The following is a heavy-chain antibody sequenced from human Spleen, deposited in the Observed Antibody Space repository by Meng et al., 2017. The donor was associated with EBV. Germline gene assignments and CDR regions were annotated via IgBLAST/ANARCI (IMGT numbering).Heavy chain of an antibody. Sequence: QVQLKESGPGLAKPPGTLSLTCGVSGGSISSSKWWSWVRQPPGKGLEWIGEIHHSGSTNFNPSLKSRVTISVDKSKNQFSLKLSSVTAADTAVYYCATTYGDDSHYFDYWGQGTLVTVSS. V-gene: IGHV4-4*03. CDR1: GGSISSSKW. CDR2: IHHSGST. CDR3: ATTYGDDSHYFDY. D-gene: IGHD4-17*01. J-gene: IGHJ4*02.